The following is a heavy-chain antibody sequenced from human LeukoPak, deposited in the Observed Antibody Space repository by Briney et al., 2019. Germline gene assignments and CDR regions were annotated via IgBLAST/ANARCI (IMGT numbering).Heavy chain of an antibody. CDR1: GDTIRSHY. V-gene: IGHV4-59*08. Sequence: PSETLSLTCTVSGDTIRSHYWTWIRQTPEKGLEWIGYISHSGTTNYNPSLKSRFTISVDTSKNQFSLKLSSVTAADTAVYYCAGYCSSTSCRPRAWVDCWGQGTLVTVSS. CDR3: AGYCSSTSCRPRAWVDC. D-gene: IGHD2-2*01. CDR2: ISHSGTT. J-gene: IGHJ4*02.